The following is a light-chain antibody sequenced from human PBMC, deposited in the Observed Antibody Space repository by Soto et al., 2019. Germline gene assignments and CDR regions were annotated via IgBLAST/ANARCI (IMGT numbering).Light chain of an antibody. J-gene: IGLJ1*01. CDR3: SSYTSSSTYV. CDR1: SSDVGAYDF. Sequence: QSALTQPPSASGSPGQSVTISCTGTSSDVGAYDFVSWYQHHPGKAPKLMIYEVTKRPSGVPDRVSGSKSGNTASLTVSGLQAEDEADDYCSSYTSSSTYVFGSGTKLTVL. V-gene: IGLV2-8*01. CDR2: EVT.